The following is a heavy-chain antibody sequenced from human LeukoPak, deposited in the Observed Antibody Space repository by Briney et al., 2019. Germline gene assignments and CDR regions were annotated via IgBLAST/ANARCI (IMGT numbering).Heavy chain of an antibody. D-gene: IGHD3-22*01. Sequence: GASVKVSCKASGYTFTSYGISWVRQAPGQGLEWMGWISAYNGNTNYAQKLQGRVTMTTDTSTSTAYMELRSLRSDDTAVYCCARMMYYYDSSGYHLSYFDYWGQGTLVTVSS. CDR2: ISAYNGNT. V-gene: IGHV1-18*01. CDR3: ARMMYYYDSSGYHLSYFDY. J-gene: IGHJ4*02. CDR1: GYTFTSYG.